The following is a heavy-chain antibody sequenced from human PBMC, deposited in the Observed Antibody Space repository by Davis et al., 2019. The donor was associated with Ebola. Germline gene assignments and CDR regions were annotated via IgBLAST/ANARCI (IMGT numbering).Heavy chain of an antibody. CDR2: ISSSSSYI. J-gene: IGHJ6*04. CDR3: ASGVCGGDCYLVDV. CDR1: GFTFSSYS. V-gene: IGHV3-21*01. D-gene: IGHD2-21*01. Sequence: GSLRPSCAASGFTFSSYSMNWVRQAPGKGLEWVSSISSSSSYIYYADSVKGRFTISRDNAKNSLYLQMNSLRAEDTAVYYCASGVCGGDCYLVDVWGKGTTVTVSS.